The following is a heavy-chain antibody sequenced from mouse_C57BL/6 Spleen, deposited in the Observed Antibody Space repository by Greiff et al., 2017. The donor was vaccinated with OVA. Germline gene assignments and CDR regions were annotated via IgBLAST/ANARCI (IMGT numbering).Heavy chain of an antibody. CDR2: IHPNRGST. Sequence: VQLQQPGAELVKPGASVKLSCKASGYTFTSYWMHWVKQRPGQGLEWIGMIHPNRGSTNYNEKFKSKATLTVDKSSGTAYMQLSSLTSEDSAVYYGARGDYSNPWFAYWGKGTLVTVAA. D-gene: IGHD2-5*01. V-gene: IGHV1-64*01. CDR1: GYTFTSYW. CDR3: ARGDYSNPWFAY. J-gene: IGHJ3*01.